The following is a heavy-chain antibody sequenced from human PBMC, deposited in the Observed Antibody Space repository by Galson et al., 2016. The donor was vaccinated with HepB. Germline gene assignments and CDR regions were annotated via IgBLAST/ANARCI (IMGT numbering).Heavy chain of an antibody. Sequence: SETLSLTCTLSGGSISDGYWSWIRQPPGQTLQWIGHIGYSGTTDYNPSLKSRVIISVNTSKNQFSLKLNSVTPADTAVYYCAKDGPDHNSRLDPWGQGILVTVSS. CDR1: GGSISDGY. D-gene: IGHD2/OR15-2a*01. CDR3: AKDGPDHNSRLDP. V-gene: IGHV4-59*01. CDR2: IGYSGTT. J-gene: IGHJ5*01.